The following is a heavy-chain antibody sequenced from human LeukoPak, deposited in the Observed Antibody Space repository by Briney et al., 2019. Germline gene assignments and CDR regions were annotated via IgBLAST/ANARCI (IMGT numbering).Heavy chain of an antibody. CDR1: GYTFTSYY. D-gene: IGHD3-22*01. CDR3: ARSPGPTYYYDSSGYSHFDY. CDR2: INPSGGST. V-gene: IGHV1-46*01. J-gene: IGHJ4*02. Sequence: ASVKVSCKASGYTFTSYYMHWVRQAPGQGLEWMGIINPSGGSTSYAQKFQGRVTMTRDTSTSTVYMELSSLRSEDTAVYYCARSPGPTYYYDSSGYSHFDYWGQGTLVTVSS.